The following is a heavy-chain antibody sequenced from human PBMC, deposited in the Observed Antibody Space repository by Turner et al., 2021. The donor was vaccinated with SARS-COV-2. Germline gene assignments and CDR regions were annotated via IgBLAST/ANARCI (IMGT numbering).Heavy chain of an antibody. Sequence: EVQLVASGGALVQPGGSLSLSCAASGFTFSSYWMNWVRKAPGKGLEWVATIKQDAREIYYADSVKGRFTIFRDNANNSLHLQMNSLRAEDTGVYYCARGRFLEDYWGRGTLITVSS. D-gene: IGHD3-3*01. CDR1: GFTFSSYW. V-gene: IGHV3-7*03. J-gene: IGHJ4*02. CDR2: IKQDAREI. CDR3: ARGRFLEDY.